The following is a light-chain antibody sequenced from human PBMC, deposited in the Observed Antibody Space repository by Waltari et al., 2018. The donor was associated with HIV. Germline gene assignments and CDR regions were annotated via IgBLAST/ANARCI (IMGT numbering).Light chain of an antibody. J-gene: IGKJ4*01. V-gene: IGKV1-9*01. Sequence: DIQLTQSPSFLSASVGDRVTITCRASVGVNNYLAWYQQKPGKAPRLLISAASTLRSGVPSRFSGSGSGTEFILTIATLQPEDIATYYCQQLNSFQVTFGGGTKVEI. CDR2: AAS. CDR1: VGVNNY. CDR3: QQLNSFQVT.